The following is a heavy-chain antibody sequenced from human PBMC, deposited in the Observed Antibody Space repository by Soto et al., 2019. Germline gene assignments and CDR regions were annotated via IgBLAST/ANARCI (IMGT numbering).Heavy chain of an antibody. D-gene: IGHD3-10*01. CDR2: ISAYNGNT. J-gene: IGHJ5*02. CDR1: GYTFTNYG. CDR3: ARGVGSGSYYNQYNWFDP. V-gene: IGHV1-18*01. Sequence: ASVKVSCKASGYTFTNYGISWVRQAPGQGLEWMGWISAYNGNTKYAQKLQGRDTMTTDTSTSTAYMELRSLRSDDTAVYYCARGVGSGSYYNQYNWFDPWGQGTLVTVSS.